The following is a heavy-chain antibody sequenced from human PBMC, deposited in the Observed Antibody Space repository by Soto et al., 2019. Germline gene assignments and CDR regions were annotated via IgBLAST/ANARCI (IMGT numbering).Heavy chain of an antibody. Sequence: EVQLVESGGGLVQPGGSLRLSCAASGFSLSNYWMTWVRRAPGKRPEWVANIKQDGSATYYMDSVRGRFTISRDNANNSLFLQMNSLRAEDKALYYCARWTTAIDYWGQGAIVTVSS. CDR1: GFSLSNYW. CDR2: IKQDGSAT. V-gene: IGHV3-7*03. CDR3: ARWTTAIDY. D-gene: IGHD4-17*01. J-gene: IGHJ4*02.